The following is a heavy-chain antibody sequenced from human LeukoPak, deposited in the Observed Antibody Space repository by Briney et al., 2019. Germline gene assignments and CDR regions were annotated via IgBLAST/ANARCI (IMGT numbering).Heavy chain of an antibody. V-gene: IGHV3-23*01. D-gene: IGHD3-3*01. CDR2: ISGSGGST. CDR3: AKFGNYDFWSGDYYMDV. CDR1: GFTFSSYA. J-gene: IGHJ6*03. Sequence: PGGSLRLSCAASGFTFSSYAMSWVRQAPGKGLEWVSAISGSGGSTYYADSVKGRFTISRDNSKNTLYLQMNSLRAEDTAVYYCAKFGNYDFWSGDYYMDVWGKGTTVTVSS.